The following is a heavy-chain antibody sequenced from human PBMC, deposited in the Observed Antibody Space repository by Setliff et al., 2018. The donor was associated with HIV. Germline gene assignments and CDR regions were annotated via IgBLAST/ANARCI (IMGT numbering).Heavy chain of an antibody. D-gene: IGHD2-8*01. V-gene: IGHV1-3*04. CDR1: GYTFTTCS. Sequence: ASVKVSCKASGYTFTTCSIHWVRQAPGQRPEWMGWIHTGTGDTKYSQKFQGRVTITRDTSASTAYMDLNSLRSDDTAVYYCARGNGHFDSWGQGSLVTVSS. CDR3: ARGNGHFDS. CDR2: IHTGTGDT. J-gene: IGHJ4*02.